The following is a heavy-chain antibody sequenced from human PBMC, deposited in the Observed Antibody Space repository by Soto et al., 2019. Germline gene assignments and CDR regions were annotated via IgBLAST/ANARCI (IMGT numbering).Heavy chain of an antibody. CDR2: INPSDSYN. J-gene: IGHJ4*02. CDR3: ARLQAAAGDNDLTFDY. Sequence: EVQLVQSGAEVKKPGESLRISCKGSGCQMPGKGQEWMGRINPSDSYNNYSPSFQGHVTISADKSISTAYLQWSSLKASDTAMYYCARLQAAAGDNDLTFDYWGEGTLVTVSS. D-gene: IGHD6-13*01. CDR1: G. V-gene: IGHV5-10-1*01.